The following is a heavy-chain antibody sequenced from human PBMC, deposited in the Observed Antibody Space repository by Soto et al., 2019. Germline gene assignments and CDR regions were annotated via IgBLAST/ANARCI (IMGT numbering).Heavy chain of an antibody. V-gene: IGHV3-30-3*01. J-gene: IGHJ6*02. CDR2: ISYDGSNK. CDR3: ALSPGSVPAALNYYYYGMDV. Sequence: GGSLRLSCAASGFTFSSYAMHWVRQAPGKGLEWVAVISYDGSNKYYADSVKGRFTISRDNSKNTLYLQMNSLRAEDTAVYYCALSPGSVPAALNYYYYGMDVWGQGTTVTVSS. D-gene: IGHD2-2*01. CDR1: GFTFSSYA.